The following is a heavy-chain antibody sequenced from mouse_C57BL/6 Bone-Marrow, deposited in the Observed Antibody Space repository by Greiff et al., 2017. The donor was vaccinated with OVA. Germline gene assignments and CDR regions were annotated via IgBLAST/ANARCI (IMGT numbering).Heavy chain of an antibody. J-gene: IGHJ3*01. CDR1: GYTFTSYG. CDR3: ARTYYGYDWFAY. V-gene: IGHV1-81*01. CDR2: IYPRSGNT. Sequence: VQLQQSGAELARPGASVKLSCKASGYTFTSYGISWVKQRTGQGLEWIGEIYPRSGNTYYNEKFKGKATLTADKSSSTAYMELRSLTSEDSAVYFCARTYYGYDWFAYWGQGTLVTVSA. D-gene: IGHD2-9*01.